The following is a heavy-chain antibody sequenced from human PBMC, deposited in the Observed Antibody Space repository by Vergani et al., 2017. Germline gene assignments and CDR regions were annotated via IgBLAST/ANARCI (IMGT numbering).Heavy chain of an antibody. CDR3: AGFWDSGIVVVPADRGKMDV. CDR1: GGSFSGYY. V-gene: IGHV4-34*01. J-gene: IGHJ6*04. CDR2: INHSGTT. Sequence: QVQLQQWGAGLLKPSETLSLTCAVYGGSFSGYYWSWIRQPPGKGLEGDGEINHSGTTNYNPSLKRRVTISVDTSKNQFSLKLSSVTAADTAVYYCAGFWDSGIVVVPADRGKMDVWGKGTSVTVSS. D-gene: IGHD2-2*01.